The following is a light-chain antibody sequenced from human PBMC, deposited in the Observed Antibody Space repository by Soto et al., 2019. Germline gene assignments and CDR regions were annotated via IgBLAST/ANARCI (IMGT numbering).Light chain of an antibody. CDR1: QDIRTF. Sequence: DLQMTQSPSSLSASVGDRATITCRASQDIRTFLAWYQQKPGKVPKLLIYAASTLQSGIPARFSGSGSGTDFTLIISSLQPEDVATYYCQKYNIAPWTFGHGTRVEI. CDR2: AAS. V-gene: IGKV1-27*01. CDR3: QKYNIAPWT. J-gene: IGKJ1*01.